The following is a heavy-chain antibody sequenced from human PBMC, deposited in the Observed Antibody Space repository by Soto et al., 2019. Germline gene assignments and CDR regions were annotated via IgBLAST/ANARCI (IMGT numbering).Heavy chain of an antibody. CDR2: ISAYNGNT. V-gene: IGHV1-18*01. J-gene: IGHJ4*02. CDR1: GYTFTSYG. CDR3: ARDRETDSSGYYFDY. D-gene: IGHD3-22*01. Sequence: ASVKVSCKASGYTFTSYGISWVRQAPGQGLEWMGWISAYNGNTNYAQKLQGRVTMTTDTSTSTAYMELRSLRSDDTAVYYCARDRETDSSGYYFDYWGQGTLVTVSS.